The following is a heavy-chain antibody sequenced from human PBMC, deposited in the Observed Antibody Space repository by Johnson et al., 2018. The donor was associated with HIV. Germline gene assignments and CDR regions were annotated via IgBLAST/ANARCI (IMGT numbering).Heavy chain of an antibody. J-gene: IGHJ3*02. V-gene: IGHV3-20*04. CDR2: INWNGGST. Sequence: EVQLVESGGGVVRPGGSLRLSCATSGFTFDDYGMSWVRQAPGKGLEWVSGINWNGGSTGYADSVKGRFTISRDNAKNSLYLQMNSLRAEDTALYYCARVLIVVVVAAEIDAFDILGQGTMVTVSS. D-gene: IGHD2-15*01. CDR3: ARVLIVVVVAAEIDAFDI. CDR1: GFTFDDYG.